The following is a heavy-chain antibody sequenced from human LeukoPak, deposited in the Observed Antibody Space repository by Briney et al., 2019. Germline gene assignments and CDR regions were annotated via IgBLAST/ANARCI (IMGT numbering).Heavy chain of an antibody. CDR1: GFTFSSYG. D-gene: IGHD2-2*01. J-gene: IGHJ5*02. Sequence: GGSLRLSCAASGFTFSSYGMHWVRQAPGKGLEWVAFIRYDGSNKYYADSVKGRFTISRDNSKNTLYLQMNSLRAGDTAVYYCARGIVVVPAAPNVAWGQGTLVTVSS. CDR2: IRYDGSNK. CDR3: ARGIVVVPAAPNVA. V-gene: IGHV3-30*02.